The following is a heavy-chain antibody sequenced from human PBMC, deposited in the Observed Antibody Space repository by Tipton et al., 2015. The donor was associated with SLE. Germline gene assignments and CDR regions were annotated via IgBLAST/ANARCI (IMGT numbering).Heavy chain of an antibody. CDR2: IYTSGST. Sequence: SLTCTVSGGSISSGSYYWSWIRQPAGKGLEWIGYIYTSGSTNYNPSLKSRVTISVDTSKNQFSLKLSSVTAADTAVYYCARQGYSSSWYYYYGMDVWGQGTTVTVSS. CDR3: ARQGYSSSWYYYYGMDV. J-gene: IGHJ6*02. V-gene: IGHV4-61*09. D-gene: IGHD6-13*01. CDR1: GGSISSGSYY.